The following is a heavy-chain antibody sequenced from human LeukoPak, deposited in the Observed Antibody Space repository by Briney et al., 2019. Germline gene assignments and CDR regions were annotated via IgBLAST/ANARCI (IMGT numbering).Heavy chain of an antibody. D-gene: IGHD2-15*01. CDR2: INSGSTIK. CDR1: GFTFSPYS. V-gene: IGHV3-48*04. CDR3: AKDLVVAAIPGY. J-gene: IGHJ4*02. Sequence: GSLRLSCVASGFTFSPYSMNWVRQVPGKGLEWVSYINSGSTIKHYADSVWGRFTISRDDAENTLYLNMNSLRAEDTAVYYCAKDLVVAAIPGYWGQGTLVTVSS.